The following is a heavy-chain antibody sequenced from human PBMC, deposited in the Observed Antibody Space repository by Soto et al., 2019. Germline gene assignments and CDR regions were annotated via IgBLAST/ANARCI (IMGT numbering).Heavy chain of an antibody. Sequence: ASVKVSCKASGFTFTSSAVQWVRQARGQRLEWIGWIVVGSGNTNYAQKFQERVTITRDMSTSTAYMELSSLRSEDTAVYYCAADTLRFLGYYYYGMHVWGPGTTVTVYS. CDR1: GFTFTSSA. CDR2: IVVGSGNT. CDR3: AADTLRFLGYYYYGMHV. D-gene: IGHD3-3*01. J-gene: IGHJ6*02. V-gene: IGHV1-58*01.